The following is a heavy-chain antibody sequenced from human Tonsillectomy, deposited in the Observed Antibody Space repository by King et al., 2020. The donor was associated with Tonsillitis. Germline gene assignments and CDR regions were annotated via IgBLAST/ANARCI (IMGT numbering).Heavy chain of an antibody. Sequence: VQLVQSGAEVKKPGASVKVSCKASGYTFTGYYMHWVRQAPGQGLEWMGWINPNSGGTNYAQKFQGRVTMTRDTSISTAYMELSRLRSDDTAVYYCARVRPPRLFTMIVEDFDYWGQGTLVTVSS. CDR3: ARVRPPRLFTMIVEDFDY. V-gene: IGHV1-2*02. CDR1: GYTFTGYY. CDR2: INPNSGGT. D-gene: IGHD3-22*01. J-gene: IGHJ4*02.